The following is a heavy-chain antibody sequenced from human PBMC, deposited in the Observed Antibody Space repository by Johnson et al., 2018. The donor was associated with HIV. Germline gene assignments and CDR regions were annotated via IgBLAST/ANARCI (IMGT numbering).Heavy chain of an antibody. Sequence: VQLVESGGGVVQPGRSLRLSCAASGFTFSSYAMSWVRQAPGKGLEWVSAISGSGGSTYYADSVKGRFTISRDNSKTTLYLQMNSLRAEDTAVYYCAKGLRYFDWLGANDACDIWGQGTMVTVSS. J-gene: IGHJ3*02. D-gene: IGHD3-9*01. CDR1: GFTFSSYA. V-gene: IGHV3-23*04. CDR2: ISGSGGST. CDR3: AKGLRYFDWLGANDACDI.